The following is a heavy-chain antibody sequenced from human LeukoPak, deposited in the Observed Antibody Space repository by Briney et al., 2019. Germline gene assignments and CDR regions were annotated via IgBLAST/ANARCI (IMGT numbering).Heavy chain of an antibody. V-gene: IGHV3-74*01. D-gene: IGHD3-3*02. CDR3: AIFAAGDAFDI. CDR1: GFTFSSYW. J-gene: IGHJ3*02. CDR2: INSDGSST. Sequence: SCKASGFTFSSYWMHWVRQAPGKGLVWVSRINSDGSSTSYADSVKGRFTISRDNAKNTLYLQMNSLRAEDTAVYYCAIFAAGDAFDIWGQGTMVTVSS.